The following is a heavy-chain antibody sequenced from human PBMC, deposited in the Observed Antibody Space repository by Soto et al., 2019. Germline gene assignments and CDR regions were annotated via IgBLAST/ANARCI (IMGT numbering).Heavy chain of an antibody. V-gene: IGHV4-59*08. CDR1: SGPSRSHN. CDR2: VYYTGDT. J-gene: IGHJ6*02. D-gene: IGHD5-12*01. CDR3: VRQGIDYLHGLVDV. Sequence: QVQVQQSGPGLVKPSETLSLTCTVSSGPSRSHNWGWIRQPPGRGLEWIGYVYYTGDTSYNPSLKSRVTISADTSTNHISLTLRSVTAVDTAVYYCVRQGIDYLHGLVDVWGQGTTVSVSS.